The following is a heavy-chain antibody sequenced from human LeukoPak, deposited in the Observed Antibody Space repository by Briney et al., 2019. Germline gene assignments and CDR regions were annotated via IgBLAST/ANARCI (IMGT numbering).Heavy chain of an antibody. J-gene: IGHJ4*02. Sequence: ASVKVSCKASGYTFTGYYMHWVRQAPGQGLEWMGWINPNSGGTNYAQKFQGRVTMTRDTSISTAYMELSRLRSDDTAVYYRAREGEYCSGGSCYGDDYWGQGTLITVSS. CDR1: GYTFTGYY. V-gene: IGHV1-2*02. CDR3: AREGEYCSGGSCYGDDY. CDR2: INPNSGGT. D-gene: IGHD2-15*01.